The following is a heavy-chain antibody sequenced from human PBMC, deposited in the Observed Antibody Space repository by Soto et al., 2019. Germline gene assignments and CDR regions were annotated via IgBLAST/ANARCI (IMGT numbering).Heavy chain of an antibody. CDR3: ARHNYDFWSGYYTGLSARYYYYMDV. V-gene: IGHV4-59*08. J-gene: IGHJ6*03. D-gene: IGHD3-3*01. CDR1: GGSISSYY. Sequence: SETLSLTCTVSGGSISSYYWSWIRQPPGKGLEWIGYIYYSGSTNYNPSLKSRVTISVDTSKNQFSLKLSSVTAADTAVYYCARHNYDFWSGYYTGLSARYYYYMDVWGKGTTVTVSS. CDR2: IYYSGST.